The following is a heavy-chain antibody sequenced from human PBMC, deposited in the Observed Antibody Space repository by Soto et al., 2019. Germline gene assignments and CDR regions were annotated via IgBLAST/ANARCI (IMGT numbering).Heavy chain of an antibody. V-gene: IGHV1-69*13. D-gene: IGHD6-13*01. CDR3: ARGPSRSSWLIPSYYYYGMDV. CDR1: GGTFSSYA. Sequence: SVKVSCKASGGTFSSYAISWVRQAPGQGLEWMGGIIPIFGTANYAQKFQGRVTITADESTSTAYMELSSLRSEDAAVYYCARGPSRSSWLIPSYYYYGMDVWGQGTTVTVSS. J-gene: IGHJ6*02. CDR2: IIPIFGTA.